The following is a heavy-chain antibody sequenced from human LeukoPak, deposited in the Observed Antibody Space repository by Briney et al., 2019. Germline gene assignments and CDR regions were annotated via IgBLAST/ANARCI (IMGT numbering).Heavy chain of an antibody. CDR3: AREGSSSWYYFDY. CDR2: IYSGGST. J-gene: IGHJ4*02. V-gene: IGHV3-53*01. Sequence: GGSLRLSCAASGFTVSSNYMSWVRQAPGKGLEWVSVIYSGGSTYYADSVKGRFTISGDNSKNTLYLQMNSLRAEDTAVYYCAREGSSSWYYFDYWGQGTLVTVSS. CDR1: GFTVSSNY. D-gene: IGHD6-13*01.